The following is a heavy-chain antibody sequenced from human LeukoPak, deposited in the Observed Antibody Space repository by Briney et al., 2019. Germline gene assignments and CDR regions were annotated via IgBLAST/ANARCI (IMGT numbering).Heavy chain of an antibody. J-gene: IGHJ3*02. Sequence: SVKVSCKASGGTFSSYAISWVRQAPGQGLEWMGGIIPIFGTANYAQKFQGRVTITADESTSTAYMELSSLRSEDTAVYYCARKKRFLEASGAFDIWGQGTMVTVSS. D-gene: IGHD3-3*01. CDR2: IIPIFGTA. V-gene: IGHV1-69*13. CDR1: GGTFSSYA. CDR3: ARKKRFLEASGAFDI.